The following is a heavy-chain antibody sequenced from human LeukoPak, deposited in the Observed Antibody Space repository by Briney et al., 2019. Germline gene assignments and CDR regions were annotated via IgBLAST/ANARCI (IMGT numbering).Heavy chain of an antibody. Sequence: PGGSLRLSCAASGFTFSNYAMRWVRQAPGKGLEWVSGISGSGDSTYYADSVKGRFTISRDNSKNTLYLQMNSLRAEDTAVYYCAVSFYYYYMDVWGKGTTVTVSS. D-gene: IGHD1-7*01. CDR3: AVSFYYYYMDV. J-gene: IGHJ6*03. CDR2: ISGSGDST. CDR1: GFTFSNYA. V-gene: IGHV3-23*01.